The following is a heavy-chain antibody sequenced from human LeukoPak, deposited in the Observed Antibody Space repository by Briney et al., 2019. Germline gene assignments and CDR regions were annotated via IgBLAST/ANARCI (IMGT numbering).Heavy chain of an antibody. CDR3: AKRNYDFWSGYYRRAENHFDY. CDR2: ISGSGGST. J-gene: IGHJ4*02. CDR1: GFTFSSYA. D-gene: IGHD3-3*01. V-gene: IGHV3-23*01. Sequence: PGGSLRLSCAASGFTFSSYAMSWVRQAPGKGLEWVSAISGSGGSTYYADSVKGRFIISRDNSKNTLYLQMNSLRAEDTAVYYCAKRNYDFWSGYYRRAENHFDYWGQGTLVTVSS.